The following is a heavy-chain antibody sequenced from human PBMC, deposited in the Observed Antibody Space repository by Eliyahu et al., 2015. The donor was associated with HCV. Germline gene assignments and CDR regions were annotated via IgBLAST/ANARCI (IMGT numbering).Heavy chain of an antibody. D-gene: IGHD6-19*01. CDR3: AKDFGSPYRRGFGIAVAGTAEYFQH. J-gene: IGHJ1*01. CDR2: ISGSGGST. V-gene: IGHV3-23*01. CDR1: GFTFSSYA. Sequence: EVQLLESGGGLVQPGGSLRLSCAASGFTFSSYAMXWVRXAPGKGLEWVSAISGSGGSTYYADSVKGRFTISRDNSKNTLYLQMNSLRAEDTAVYYCAKDFGSPYRRGFGIAVAGTAEYFQHWGQGTLVTVSS.